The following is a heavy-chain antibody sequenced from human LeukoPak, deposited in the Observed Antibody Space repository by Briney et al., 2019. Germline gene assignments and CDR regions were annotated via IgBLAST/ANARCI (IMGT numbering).Heavy chain of an antibody. CDR3: ATGGDYYSDTSGPRV. Sequence: ASVKVSCKASGYTFTSYDINWVRQATGQGLEWMGWMNPNSGDPGYAQKFQGRVTMTRSTSISTAYMELSSLTSDDTAVYYCATGGDYYSDTSGPRVWGQGTLVTVSS. CDR2: MNPNSGDP. D-gene: IGHD3-22*01. J-gene: IGHJ4*02. CDR1: GYTFTSYD. V-gene: IGHV1-8*01.